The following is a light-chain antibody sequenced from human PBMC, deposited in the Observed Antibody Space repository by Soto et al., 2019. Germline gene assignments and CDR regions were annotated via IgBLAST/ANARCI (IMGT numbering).Light chain of an antibody. V-gene: IGKV3-20*01. CDR3: QQYGSSPNT. CDR1: QSVSSF. Sequence: ESVLTQSPGTLSLSPGERATLSCRASQSVSSFLAWYQKKPGQAPRLLIYGASSRATGIPDRFSGSGSGTDFTLTIIRLEPEDFAVCYCQQYGSSPNTFGQGTKVEIK. CDR2: GAS. J-gene: IGKJ1*01.